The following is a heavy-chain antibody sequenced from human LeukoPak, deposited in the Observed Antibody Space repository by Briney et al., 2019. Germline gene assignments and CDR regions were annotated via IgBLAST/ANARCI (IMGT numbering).Heavy chain of an antibody. CDR1: GFTFSSYA. D-gene: IGHD6-19*01. J-gene: IGHJ4*02. CDR2: ISGSCGST. Sequence: TGGSLRLSCAASGFTFSSYAMGWIRQAPGKGLEWVSAISGSCGSTYYADSVKGRFTISRDNSKNTLYLQMNSLRAEDTAVYYCAKPVAAPHYWGQGTLVTVSS. CDR3: AKPVAAPHY. V-gene: IGHV3-23*01.